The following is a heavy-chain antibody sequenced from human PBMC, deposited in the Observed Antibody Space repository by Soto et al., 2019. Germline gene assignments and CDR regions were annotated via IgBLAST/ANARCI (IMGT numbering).Heavy chain of an antibody. CDR1: RRRLNRYS. D-gene: IGHD2-15*01. V-gene: IGHV3-30*18. J-gene: IGHJ4*02. CDR2: ISYDGGNE. CDR3: AKDRVLDRFCSGQYAVALDF. Sequence: RLACEASRRRLNRYSRRPVRHAPGKQPKWVAIISYDGGNEYYADSVKGRFTISIDNSKNTLYLQMNSLRPEDTAVYYCAKDRVLDRFCSGQYAVALDFWGQGT.